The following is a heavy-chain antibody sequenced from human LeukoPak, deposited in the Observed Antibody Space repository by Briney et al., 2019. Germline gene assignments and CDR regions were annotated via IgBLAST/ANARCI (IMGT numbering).Heavy chain of an antibody. Sequence: SQTLSLTCTVSGGSISSGSYYWSWIRQPAGKGLEWIGRIYTSGSTNYNPSLNSRVTISIDTSKNQFSLKLSSVTAADTAVYYCARDRRLLRAFDIWGQGTTVTVSS. J-gene: IGHJ3*02. CDR3: ARDRRLLRAFDI. D-gene: IGHD2-21*02. V-gene: IGHV4-61*02. CDR2: IYTSGST. CDR1: GGSISSGSYY.